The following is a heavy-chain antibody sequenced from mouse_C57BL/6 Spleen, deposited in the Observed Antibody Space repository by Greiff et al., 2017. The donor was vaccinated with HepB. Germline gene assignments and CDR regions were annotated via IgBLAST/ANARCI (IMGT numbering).Heavy chain of an antibody. CDR1: GYTFTSYW. CDR3: AITGTSTWFAY. D-gene: IGHD4-1*01. Sequence: QVQLQQPGAELVMPGASVKLSCKASGYTFTSYWMHWVKQRPGQGLEWIGEIDPSDSYTNYNQKFKGKSTLTVDKSSSTAYMQLSSLTSEDSAVYYCAITGTSTWFAYWGQGTLVTVSA. V-gene: IGHV1-69*01. J-gene: IGHJ3*01. CDR2: IDPSDSYT.